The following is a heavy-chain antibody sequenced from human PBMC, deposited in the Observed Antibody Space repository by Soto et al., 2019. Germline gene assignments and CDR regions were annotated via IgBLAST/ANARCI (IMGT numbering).Heavy chain of an antibody. CDR3: AHSLINWGDAFDI. V-gene: IGHV2-5*02. Sequence: QITLKESGPTLVKPTQTLTLTCTFSGFSLSTSGVGVGWIRQPPGKALEWLALLYWDNDTRFSPSLESRLTITKDTSKNQMVLKMTNMDPVDTGTYYCAHSLINWGDAFDIWGQGAMVTVSS. J-gene: IGHJ3*02. CDR1: GFSLSTSGVG. D-gene: IGHD7-27*01. CDR2: LYWDNDT.